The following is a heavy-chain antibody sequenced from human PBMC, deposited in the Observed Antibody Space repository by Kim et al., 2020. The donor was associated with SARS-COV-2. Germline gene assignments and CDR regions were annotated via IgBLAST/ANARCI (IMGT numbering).Heavy chain of an antibody. D-gene: IGHD1-1*01. V-gene: IGHV3-21*01. CDR1: GFTFSSHT. CDR2: ITSGANFM. Sequence: GGSLRLSCAASGFTFSSHTMNWVRQAPGKGLEWVSSITSGANFMKYSDSVKGRFTISRDNAKNSLYLEMNSLRAEDTGVYYCARAPQRLDHHHYLDVWGKGAAVTVSS. J-gene: IGHJ6*03. CDR3: ARAPQRLDHHHYLDV.